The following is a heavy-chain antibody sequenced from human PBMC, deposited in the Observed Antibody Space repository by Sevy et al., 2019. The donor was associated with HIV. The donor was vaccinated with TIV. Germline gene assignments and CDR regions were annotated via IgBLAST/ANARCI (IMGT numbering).Heavy chain of an antibody. CDR2: ISDSGHIK. CDR3: VRGGGRIHDFDY. V-gene: IGHV3-11*01. CDR1: GFTFSDLY. D-gene: IGHD3-16*01. J-gene: IGHJ4*02. Sequence: GGSLRLSCAASGFTFSDLYMSWIRQAPGKGLEWVSYISDSGHIKHYEDSVKGRFLISRDNAHNTVHLQMNSLTAEDTADYYCVRGGGRIHDFDYWGRGTLVTVSS.